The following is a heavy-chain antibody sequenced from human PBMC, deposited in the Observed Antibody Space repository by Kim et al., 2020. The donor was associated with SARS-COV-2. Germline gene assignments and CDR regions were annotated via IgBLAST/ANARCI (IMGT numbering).Heavy chain of an antibody. J-gene: IGHJ4*02. Sequence: SMKCRFAISRDNTKNTVYLQMNGRRDEDTTVYYCARGPAYGDRPDYFDYWGQGTVVTVSS. D-gene: IGHD4-17*01. V-gene: IGHV3-11*06. CDR3: ARGPAYGDRPDYFDY.